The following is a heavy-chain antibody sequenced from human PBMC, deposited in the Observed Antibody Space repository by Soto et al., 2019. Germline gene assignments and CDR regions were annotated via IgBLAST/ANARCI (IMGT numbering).Heavy chain of an antibody. D-gene: IGHD3-10*01. CDR3: ARDRLAYYGSGSTISVWWFDP. CDR2: ISYDGSNK. J-gene: IGHJ5*02. V-gene: IGHV3-30-3*01. Sequence: QVQLVESGGGVVQPGRSLRLSCAASGFTFSSYAMHWVRQAPGKGLEWVAVISYDGSNKYYADSVKGRFTISRDNSKNTLYLQMNSLRAEDTAVYYCARDRLAYYGSGSTISVWWFDPWGQGTLVTVSS. CDR1: GFTFSSYA.